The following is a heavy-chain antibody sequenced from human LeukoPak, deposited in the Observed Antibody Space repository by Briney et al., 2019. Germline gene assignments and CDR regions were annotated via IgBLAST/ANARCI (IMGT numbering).Heavy chain of an antibody. CDR3: ARPYDFWSGYHQFFQH. CDR1: GGTFSSYA. J-gene: IGHJ1*01. D-gene: IGHD3-3*01. V-gene: IGHV1-69*13. Sequence: SVKVSCKASGGTFSSYAISWVRQAPGQGLEWMGGIIPIFGTANYAQKFQGRVTITADESTSTAYMELSSLRSEDTAVYYCARPYDFWSGYHQFFQHWGQGTLVTVSS. CDR2: IIPIFGTA.